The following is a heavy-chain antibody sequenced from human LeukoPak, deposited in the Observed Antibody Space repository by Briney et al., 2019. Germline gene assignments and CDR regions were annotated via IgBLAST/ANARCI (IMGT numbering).Heavy chain of an antibody. V-gene: IGHV3-66*01. Sequence: GGSLRLSCAATGFTVSTNYMTWVRQAPGKGLDWVSVFYSGGNTYYADSVRGRFTISRDNSKNTLYLQMNSLRAEDTAVYYCAREVDEGLGFDYWGQGALVTVSS. J-gene: IGHJ4*02. D-gene: IGHD3-3*01. CDR2: FYSGGNT. CDR1: GFTVSTNY. CDR3: AREVDEGLGFDY.